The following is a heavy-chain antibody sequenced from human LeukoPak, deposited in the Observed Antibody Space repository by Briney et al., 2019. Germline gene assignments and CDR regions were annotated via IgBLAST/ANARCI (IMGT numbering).Heavy chain of an antibody. CDR1: GFTFSNYS. Sequence: GGSLRLSCAASGFTFSNYSMNWVRQPPGKGLEWVSSITSKSSYTYYADSVKGRFTISRDNAKNSLYLQMNSLRAEDTAVYYCARASSSAYCGDDCYPLDYWGQGTLVTVSS. CDR2: ITSKSSYT. J-gene: IGHJ4*02. D-gene: IGHD2-21*02. CDR3: ARASSSAYCGDDCYPLDY. V-gene: IGHV3-21*01.